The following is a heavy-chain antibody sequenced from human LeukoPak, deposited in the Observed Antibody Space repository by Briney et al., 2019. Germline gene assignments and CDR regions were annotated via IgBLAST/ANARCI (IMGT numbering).Heavy chain of an antibody. V-gene: IGHV4-34*01. Sequence: SETLSLTCAVYGGSFSGYYWSWIRQPPGKGLEWIGEINHSGSTIYNPSLKSRVTISVDTSKNQFSLKLSSVTAADTAVYYCAGRLGFGELSWFDPWGQGTLVTVSS. D-gene: IGHD3-10*01. J-gene: IGHJ5*02. CDR1: GGSFSGYY. CDR2: INHSGST. CDR3: AGRLGFGELSWFDP.